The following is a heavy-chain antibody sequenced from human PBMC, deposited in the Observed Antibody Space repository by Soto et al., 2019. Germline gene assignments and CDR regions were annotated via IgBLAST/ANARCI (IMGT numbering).Heavy chain of an antibody. D-gene: IGHD2-21*02. Sequence: LRLSCAASGFTLNNYAISWVRQAPGKGLQWVSTISRSGDNTYYADSVKGRFTLSRDNSKNTLYLQMNSLRAEDTAVYYCAKVPPVVTALSGAFDIWGQGTMVTVSS. J-gene: IGHJ3*02. CDR1: GFTLNNYA. CDR3: AKVPPVVTALSGAFDI. V-gene: IGHV3-23*01. CDR2: ISRSGDNT.